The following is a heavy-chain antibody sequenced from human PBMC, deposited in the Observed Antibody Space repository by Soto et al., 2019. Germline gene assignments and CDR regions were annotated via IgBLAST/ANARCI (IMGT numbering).Heavy chain of an antibody. CDR1: GYIFSRND. Sequence: ASVKVSCKASGYIFSRNDIHWVRQAPGQRLEWMGWMNAGNGNTRYSREFQARVTFTRDTSASTAYMELSSLRSEDTAVYYCARDPSYYGMDVWGQGTTVTVPS. CDR2: MNAGNGNT. J-gene: IGHJ6*02. CDR3: ARDPSYYGMDV. V-gene: IGHV1-3*01.